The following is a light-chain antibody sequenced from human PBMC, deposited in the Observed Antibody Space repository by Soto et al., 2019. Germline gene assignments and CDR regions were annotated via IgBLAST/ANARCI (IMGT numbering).Light chain of an antibody. J-gene: IGKJ1*01. CDR2: KAS. Sequence: DIQMTQSPSTLPASVGDRVTITCRASQSVSSWLAWYQQKPGKAPKLLIFKASTLDSVVPSRFSGSGSGTGFTLTISSLLPDDVATYCCQQYNSYPWTFGQGTKVEIK. CDR1: QSVSSW. CDR3: QQYNSYPWT. V-gene: IGKV1-5*03.